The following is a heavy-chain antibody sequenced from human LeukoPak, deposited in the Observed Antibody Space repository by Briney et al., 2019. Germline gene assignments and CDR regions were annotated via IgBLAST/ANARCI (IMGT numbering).Heavy chain of an antibody. V-gene: IGHV1-69*04. Sequence: SVKLSCKASGYTFTNYYMHWVRQAPGQGLEWMGRIIPLLGVANYAQKFQGRVTITADKSTSTAYMELSSLRSEDTAVYYCARGRRGPGIGDYYYGMDVWGQGTTVTVSS. D-gene: IGHD1-1*01. CDR3: ARGRRGPGIGDYYYGMDV. J-gene: IGHJ6*02. CDR1: GYTFTNYY. CDR2: IIPLLGVA.